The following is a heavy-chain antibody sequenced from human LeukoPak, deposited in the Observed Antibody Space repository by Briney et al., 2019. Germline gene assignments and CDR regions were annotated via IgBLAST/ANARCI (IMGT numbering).Heavy chain of an antibody. CDR1: GFTFSSYA. CDR2: ISGSGGST. V-gene: IGHV3-23*01. J-gene: IGHJ4*02. CDR3: ARRQNILTGYHPFDY. Sequence: GGSLRLSCAASGFTFSSYAMSWVRQASGKGLEWVSVISGSGGSTYYADSVKGRFTISRDNSKNTLYLQMNSLRAEDTAVYYCARRQNILTGYHPFDYWGQGTLVTVSS. D-gene: IGHD3-9*01.